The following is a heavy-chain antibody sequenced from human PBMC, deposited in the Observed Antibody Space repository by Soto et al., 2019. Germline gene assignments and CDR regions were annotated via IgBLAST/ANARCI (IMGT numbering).Heavy chain of an antibody. CDR2: INGGGDGT. J-gene: IGHJ4*02. CDR3: AKDAHQCMIARSHDY. CDR1: GFRFRSFA. D-gene: IGHD2-8*01. Sequence: HPGGSLRLSCAASGFRFRSFAMSWVRQTPGKGLEWISGINGGGDGTYYADSVKGRFTISRDTSKNMLYLQMNSLRAEDTAIYYCAKDAHQCMIARSHDYWGQGTLVTVSS. V-gene: IGHV3-23*01.